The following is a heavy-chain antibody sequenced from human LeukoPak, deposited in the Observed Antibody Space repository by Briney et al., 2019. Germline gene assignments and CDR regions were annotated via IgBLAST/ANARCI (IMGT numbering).Heavy chain of an antibody. Sequence: ASVKLSFKVSGYTLTQLSVHWVRQAPGKGLEWKGGFDVEDGEIIYAQKFQGRVTMTEDTSTDTDYMELSSLRSEDTAADYCATNHHSAILGLVIIPAFAIWGQGTMVTVSS. CDR3: ATNHHSAILGLVIIPAFAI. CDR2: FDVEDGEI. V-gene: IGHV1-24*01. D-gene: IGHD3-9*01. CDR1: GYTLTQLS. J-gene: IGHJ3*02.